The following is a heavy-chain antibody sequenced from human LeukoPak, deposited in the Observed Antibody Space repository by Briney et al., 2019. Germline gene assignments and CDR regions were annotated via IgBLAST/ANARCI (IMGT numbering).Heavy chain of an antibody. CDR2: IIGSGGDT. CDR3: AKTDHASSHFDLFDY. Sequence: PGRSLGLSCAASGFTFSNYAMNWVRQTPGKGLKWVSSIIGSGGDTYYAESVRGRFTISRDNSKNTQFLQMNSLRADHTAVYYCAKTDHASSHFDLFDYWGQGTLVTVSS. CDR1: GFTFSNYA. V-gene: IGHV3-23*01. J-gene: IGHJ4*02. D-gene: IGHD6-6*01.